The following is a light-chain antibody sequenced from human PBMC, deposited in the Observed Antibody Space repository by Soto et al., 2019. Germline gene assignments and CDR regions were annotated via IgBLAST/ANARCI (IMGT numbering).Light chain of an antibody. CDR1: QSVNRNY. Sequence: EIVLTQSPGTLSLSPGERATLSCRASQSVNRNYLAWYQQKPGQVPRPLIYGASIRAAVVPDRLSGSGSGTDFTLTISTLEPEDYAVHYCQQYGTSPQTFGKGTKLEI. V-gene: IGKV3-20*01. CDR3: QQYGTSPQT. J-gene: IGKJ2*01. CDR2: GAS.